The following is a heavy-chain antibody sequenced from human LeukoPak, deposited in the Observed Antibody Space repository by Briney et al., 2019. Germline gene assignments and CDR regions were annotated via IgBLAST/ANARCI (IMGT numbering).Heavy chain of an antibody. V-gene: IGHV3-43*02. Sequence: GGSLRLSCAASGFTFDDYAMHWVRQTPGKGLEWVSLISGDGGSTYYADSVKGRFTISRDNSKNSLYLQMNSLRTEDTALYYCAKDIQSLARNYYDTSGYAFDIWGKGTMVTVSS. J-gene: IGHJ3*02. D-gene: IGHD3-22*01. CDR2: ISGDGGST. CDR3: AKDIQSLARNYYDTSGYAFDI. CDR1: GFTFDDYA.